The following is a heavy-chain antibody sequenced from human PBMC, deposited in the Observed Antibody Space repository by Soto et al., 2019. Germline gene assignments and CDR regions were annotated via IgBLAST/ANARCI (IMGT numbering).Heavy chain of an antibody. D-gene: IGHD1-26*01. J-gene: IGHJ3*02. CDR3: TTEVYEWELLMGDAFDI. Sequence: EVQLVESGGGLVKPGGSLRLSCAASGFTVSNAWMNGVRQAPGKGLEWVGRIKSKTDGGTTDYAAPVKGRFTISRDDSKNALYLQMNSLKTEDTAVYYCTTEVYEWELLMGDAFDIWGQGTMVTVSS. V-gene: IGHV3-15*07. CDR1: GFTVSNAW. CDR2: IKSKTDGGTT.